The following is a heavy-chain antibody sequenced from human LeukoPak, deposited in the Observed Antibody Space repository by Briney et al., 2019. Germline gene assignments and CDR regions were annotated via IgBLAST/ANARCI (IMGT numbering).Heavy chain of an antibody. CDR3: AKGGALLWFGELFNADYYYYGMDV. CDR1: GFTFSSYA. Sequence: GGSLRLSCAASGFTFSSYAMCWVRQAPGKGLEWVSAISGSGGSTYYADSVKGRFTISRDNSKNTLYLQMNSLRAEDTAVYYCAKGGALLWFGELFNADYYYYGMDVWGQGTTVTVSS. J-gene: IGHJ6*02. D-gene: IGHD3-10*01. V-gene: IGHV3-23*01. CDR2: ISGSGGST.